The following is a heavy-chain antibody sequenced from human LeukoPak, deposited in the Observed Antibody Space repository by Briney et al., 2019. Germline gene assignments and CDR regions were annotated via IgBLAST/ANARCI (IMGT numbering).Heavy chain of an antibody. CDR2: ISGSGIST. D-gene: IGHD1-26*01. CDR3: AKDQWSFSYFDY. V-gene: IGHV3-23*01. Sequence: GGSLRLSCAASGFTFSSYAMSWVRQARGKGLEWVSDISGSGISTYYADSVKGRFTISRDNSKNTLYLQMNSLRAEDTAVYYCAKDQWSFSYFDYWGQGTLVTVSS. J-gene: IGHJ4*02. CDR1: GFTFSSYA.